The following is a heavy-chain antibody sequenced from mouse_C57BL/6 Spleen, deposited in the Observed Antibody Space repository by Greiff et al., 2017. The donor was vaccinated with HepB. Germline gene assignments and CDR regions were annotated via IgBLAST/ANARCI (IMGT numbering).Heavy chain of an antibody. CDR1: GYTFTSYW. D-gene: IGHD1-1*01. Sequence: VQLQQPGAELVKPGASVKLSCKASGYTFTSYWMHWVKQRPGQGLEWIGMIHPNSGSTNYNEKFKSKATLTVDKSSSTAYMQLSSLTSEDSAVSYCARASITTVVEVDYWGQGTTLTVSS. J-gene: IGHJ2*01. V-gene: IGHV1-64*01. CDR3: ARASITTVVEVDY. CDR2: IHPNSGST.